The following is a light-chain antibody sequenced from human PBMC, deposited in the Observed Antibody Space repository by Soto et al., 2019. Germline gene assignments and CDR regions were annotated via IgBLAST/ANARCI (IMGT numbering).Light chain of an antibody. CDR3: RSYTSRSLYV. Sequence: QSVLTQPASVSGSPGQSITISCTGTSSDVGGYSYVSWYQQLPGKAPKLMIYDVSDRPSGVSNRSSGSKSGNTASLTISGLQAEDEDDYYCRSYTSRSLYVFGTGTKVNVL. J-gene: IGLJ1*01. CDR2: DVS. V-gene: IGLV2-14*01. CDR1: SSDVGGYSY.